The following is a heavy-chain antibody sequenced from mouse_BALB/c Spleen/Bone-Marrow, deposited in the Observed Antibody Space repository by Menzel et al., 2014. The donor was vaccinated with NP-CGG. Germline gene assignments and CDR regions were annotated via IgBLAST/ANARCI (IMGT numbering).Heavy chain of an antibody. CDR1: GFTFSSYT. Sequence: EVKLLESGGGLVQPGGSLKLSCAASGFTFSSYTMSWVRQTPEKRLEWVAYISNGGGSTYYPDTVKGRFTISRDNAKNTLYLQMSSLKSEDTAMYYRARQIYFPYFDYWGQGTTLTVSS. D-gene: IGHD2-1*01. V-gene: IGHV5-12-2*01. J-gene: IGHJ2*01. CDR3: ARQIYFPYFDY. CDR2: ISNGGGST.